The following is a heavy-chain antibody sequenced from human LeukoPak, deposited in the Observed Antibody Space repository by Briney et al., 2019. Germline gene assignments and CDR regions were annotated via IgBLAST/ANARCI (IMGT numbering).Heavy chain of an antibody. CDR2: IKQDGSEK. D-gene: IGHD3-16*01. Sequence: GGSLRLSCAASGFTLSSYWMSWVRQAPGKGLEWVANIKQDGSEKYYVDSVKGRFTISRDNAKDSLYLQMNSLRAEDTAVYYCARVRGYDYVWDPFMDYWGQGTLVTVSS. V-gene: IGHV3-7*01. CDR1: GFTLSSYW. CDR3: ARVRGYDYVWDPFMDY. J-gene: IGHJ4*02.